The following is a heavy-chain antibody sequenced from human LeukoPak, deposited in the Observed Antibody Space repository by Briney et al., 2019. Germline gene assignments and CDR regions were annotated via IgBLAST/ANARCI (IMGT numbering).Heavy chain of an antibody. V-gene: IGHV3-48*04. CDR2: IGIDSGNT. CDR3: ARGLADYFYNMDV. CDR1: GFTFSDYS. J-gene: IGHJ6*02. Sequence: PGGSLRLSCAASGFTFSDYSMNWVRQAPGKGLEWISYIGIDSGNTNYADSAKGRFTISGDNAKNSLYLQMNSLRAEDTAVYYCARGLADYFYNMDVWGQGTTVTVSS. D-gene: IGHD3-16*01.